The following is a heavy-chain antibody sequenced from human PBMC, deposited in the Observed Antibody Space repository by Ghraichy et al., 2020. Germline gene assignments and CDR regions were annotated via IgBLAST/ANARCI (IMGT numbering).Heavy chain of an antibody. CDR1: GFTFSSYA. V-gene: IGHV3-30*04. Sequence: GGSLRLSCAASGFTFSSYAMHWVRQAPGKGLEWVTVISYDGSNKYYADSVKGRFTISRDNSKNTLYLQMNSLRAEDTAVYYCARDPSLLTTVTPLDYWGQGTLVTVSS. CDR2: ISYDGSNK. CDR3: ARDPSLLTTVTPLDY. D-gene: IGHD4-17*01. J-gene: IGHJ4*02.